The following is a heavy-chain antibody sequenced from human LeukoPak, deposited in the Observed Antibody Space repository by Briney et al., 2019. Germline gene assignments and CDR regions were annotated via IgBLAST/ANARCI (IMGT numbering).Heavy chain of an antibody. D-gene: IGHD6-19*01. CDR1: GFTFSSYS. CDR2: ISSSSSYI. V-gene: IGHV3-21*01. CDR3: ARLTSGWYGIGGDY. Sequence: GGSLRLSCAASGFTFSSYSMNWVRQAPGKGLEWVSSISSSSSYIYYADSVKGRFTISRDNAKNPLYLQMNSLRAEDTAVYYCARLTSGWYGIGGDYWGQGTLVTVSS. J-gene: IGHJ4*02.